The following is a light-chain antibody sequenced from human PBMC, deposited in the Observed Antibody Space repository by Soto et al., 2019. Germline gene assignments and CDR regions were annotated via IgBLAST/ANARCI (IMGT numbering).Light chain of an antibody. CDR3: QQYNSRET. Sequence: DIHMTQSPSTLSASVGDRVTITCRASQSISSWLAWYQQKPGKAPKLLIYKASSLESGVPSRFSGSGSGTEFTLTISSLQPDDFATYYCQQYNSRETFGQGTKV. CDR2: KAS. V-gene: IGKV1-5*03. CDR1: QSISSW. J-gene: IGKJ1*01.